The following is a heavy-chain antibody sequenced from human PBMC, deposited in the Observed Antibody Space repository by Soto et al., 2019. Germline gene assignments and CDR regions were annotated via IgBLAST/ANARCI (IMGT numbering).Heavy chain of an antibody. J-gene: IGHJ4*01. Sequence: GGSLRLSCAASGFTFSSYGMHWVRQAPGKGLEWVAVISYDGSNKYYADSVKGRFTISRDNSKNTLYLQMNSLKASDTAMYYCERLANIFDFDNWGHGTLVTVSS. CDR2: ISYDGSNK. CDR1: GFTFSSYG. V-gene: IGHV3-30*03. CDR3: ERLANIFDFDN. D-gene: IGHD2-21*01.